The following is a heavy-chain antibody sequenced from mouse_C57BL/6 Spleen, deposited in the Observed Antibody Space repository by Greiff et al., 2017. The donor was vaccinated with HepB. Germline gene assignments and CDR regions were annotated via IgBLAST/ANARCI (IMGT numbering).Heavy chain of an antibody. CDR3: TRGPLITTVVATEGYFDV. D-gene: IGHD1-1*01. CDR2: ISSGGDYI. CDR1: GFTFSSYA. V-gene: IGHV5-9-1*02. J-gene: IGHJ1*03. Sequence: EVKLMESGEGLVKPGGSLKLSCAASGFTFSSYAMSWVRQTPEKRLEWVAYISSGGDYIYYADTVKGRFTISRDNARNTLYLQMSSLKSEDTAMYYCTRGPLITTVVATEGYFDVWGTGTTVTVSS.